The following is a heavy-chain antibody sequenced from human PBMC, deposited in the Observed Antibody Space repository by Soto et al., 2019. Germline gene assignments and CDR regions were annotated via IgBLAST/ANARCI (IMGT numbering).Heavy chain of an antibody. CDR3: ARRVGNDFWSGYPDYYYYGMDV. D-gene: IGHD3-3*01. V-gene: IGHV1-2*02. CDR2: INPNSGGT. CDR1: GYTFTGYY. Sequence: ASVKVSCKASGYTFTGYYMHWVRQAPGQGLEWMGWINPNSGGTNYAQKFQGRVTMTRDTSISTAYMELSRLRSDDTAVYYCARRVGNDFWSGYPDYYYYGMDVWGQGTTVTVSS. J-gene: IGHJ6*02.